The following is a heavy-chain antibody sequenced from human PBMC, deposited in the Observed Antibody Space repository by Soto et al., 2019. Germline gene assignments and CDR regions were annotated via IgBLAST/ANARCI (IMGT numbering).Heavy chain of an antibody. Sequence: SETLSLTCSVSGGSISSGDYYWSWIRQPPGEGLALIGYIYYSGTTYYNPSLKSRITISLDTSKSQFSLKLSSVTAADTAVYYCARLTGDYFYYGVDVWGQGTTVTVSS. V-gene: IGHV4-30-4*01. CDR3: ARLTGDYFYYGVDV. CDR1: GGSISSGDYY. J-gene: IGHJ6*02. D-gene: IGHD7-27*01. CDR2: IYYSGTT.